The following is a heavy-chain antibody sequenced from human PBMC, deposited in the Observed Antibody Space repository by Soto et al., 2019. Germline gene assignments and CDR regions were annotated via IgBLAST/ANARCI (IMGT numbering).Heavy chain of an antibody. Sequence: PGESLKISCKGSGYSFTSYWIGRVRQMTGKGLEWMGIIYPGDSDTRYSPSFQGQVTISADKSISTAYLQWSSLKASDTAMYYCAKISATRIYYYYGMDVWGQGTTVTVSS. CDR2: IYPGDSDT. CDR3: AKISATRIYYYYGMDV. J-gene: IGHJ6*02. CDR1: GYSFTSYW. V-gene: IGHV5-51*01. D-gene: IGHD3-10*01.